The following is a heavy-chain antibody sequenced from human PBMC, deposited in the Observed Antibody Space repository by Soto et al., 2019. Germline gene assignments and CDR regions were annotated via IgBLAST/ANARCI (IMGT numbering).Heavy chain of an antibody. Sequence: GSSVKVSCKASGYTFTGYCMHWVRQAPGQGLEWMGWINPNSGGTDYAQKFQGRVTMTRDTSISTAYMELSRLRSDDTAVYYCAGGVLSGSYYNWFDPWGQGTVVNVSS. CDR1: GYTFTGYC. CDR3: AGGVLSGSYYNWFDP. V-gene: IGHV1-2*02. J-gene: IGHJ5*02. CDR2: INPNSGGT. D-gene: IGHD1-26*01.